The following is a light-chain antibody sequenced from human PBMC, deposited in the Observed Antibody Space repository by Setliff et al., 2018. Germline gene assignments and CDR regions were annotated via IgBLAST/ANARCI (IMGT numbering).Light chain of an antibody. Sequence: QSALTQPASVSGFLGQSITISCTGTNSDVGSYNHFSWYQQHPGKAPKLMIYEVTMRPSGISNRFSGSKSGNAASLTISGLQAEDEAEYYCSSYVGSSTPHVFGTGTKVTAL. J-gene: IGLJ1*01. V-gene: IGLV2-23*02. CDR1: NSDVGSYNH. CDR3: SSYVGSSTPHV. CDR2: EVT.